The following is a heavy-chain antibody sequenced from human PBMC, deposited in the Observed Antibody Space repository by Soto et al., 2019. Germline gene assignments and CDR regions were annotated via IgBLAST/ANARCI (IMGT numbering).Heavy chain of an antibody. Sequence: QVQLVQSGAEVKKPGASVKVSCEASGYTFDTYGITWVRQAPGQGLEWMGWISPYNDNTNYAQNVQGRGTMTTDTSTSTAYLGLRRLRSDDTAVYYCARDGGPMTGTGYMDVWGKGTTVTVSS. CDR1: GYTFDTYG. J-gene: IGHJ6*03. V-gene: IGHV1-18*01. CDR3: ARDGGPMTGTGYMDV. CDR2: ISPYNDNT. D-gene: IGHD3-9*01.